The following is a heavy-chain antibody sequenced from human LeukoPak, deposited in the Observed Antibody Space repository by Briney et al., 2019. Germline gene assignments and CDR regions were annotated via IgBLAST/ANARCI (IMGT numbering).Heavy chain of an antibody. Sequence: PGGSPRLSCAASGFTFSSYGMHWVRQAPGKGLEWVAVISYDGSNKYYADSVKGRFTISRDNSKNTLYLQMNSLRAEDTAVYYCAKEDDFWSGYLKIRAYGMDVWGQGTTVTVSS. CDR1: GFTFSSYG. D-gene: IGHD3-3*01. J-gene: IGHJ6*02. CDR3: AKEDDFWSGYLKIRAYGMDV. CDR2: ISYDGSNK. V-gene: IGHV3-30*18.